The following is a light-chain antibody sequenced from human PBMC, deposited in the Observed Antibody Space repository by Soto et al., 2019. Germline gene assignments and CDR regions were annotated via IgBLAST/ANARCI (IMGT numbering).Light chain of an antibody. Sequence: EIVMTQSPATLSVSPGEGATLSCKASQNVYNNLAWYQQRPGQPPRLLIYDASTRATGISARFSGSGYGTEFTLTISSLQSEDFAVYFCQQCRNCPLTSGGGTKVDIK. CDR2: DAS. J-gene: IGKJ4*01. CDR1: QNVYNN. CDR3: QQCRNCPLT. V-gene: IGKV3-15*01.